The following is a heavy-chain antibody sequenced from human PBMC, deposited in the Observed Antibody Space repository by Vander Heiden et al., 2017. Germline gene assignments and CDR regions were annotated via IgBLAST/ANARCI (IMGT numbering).Heavy chain of an antibody. CDR3: ASNYYDSSGYYPAVYFQH. Sequence: QLQLQESGSGLVKPSQTLSLTCAVSGGSIRSGGYSWSWIRQQPGKGLAWIGYSYHSGSTYYNPSLKSRVTISVDRSKNQFSLKLSSVTAADTAVYYCASNYYDSSGYYPAVYFQHWGQGTLVTVSS. CDR1: GGSIRSGGYS. V-gene: IGHV4-30-2*01. D-gene: IGHD3-22*01. J-gene: IGHJ1*01. CDR2: SYHSGST.